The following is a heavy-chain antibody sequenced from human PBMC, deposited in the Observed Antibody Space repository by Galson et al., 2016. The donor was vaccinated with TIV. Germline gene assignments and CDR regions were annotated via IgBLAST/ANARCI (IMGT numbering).Heavy chain of an antibody. D-gene: IGHD3-9*01. CDR2: IKQDGSVP. CDR1: GFTFSDYW. V-gene: IGHV3-7*01. Sequence: SLRLSCAASGFTFSDYWMHWVRRAPGRGLEWLANIKQDGSVPFHAGAVKGRFAISRDNARNSLYLQMDSLRVDDTAVYYCANFAANYWGRGTLVTVSS. CDR3: ANFAANY. J-gene: IGHJ4*02.